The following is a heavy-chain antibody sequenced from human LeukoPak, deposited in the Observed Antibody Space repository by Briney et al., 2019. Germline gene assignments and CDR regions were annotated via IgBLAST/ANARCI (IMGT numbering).Heavy chain of an antibody. CDR1: GGSFSGYY. D-gene: IGHD6-13*01. J-gene: IGHJ4*02. V-gene: IGHV4-34*01. CDR2: INHSGST. CDR3: ATTGYSSSWTRRPPYYFDY. Sequence: SETLSLTCAVYGGSFSGYYWSWIRQPPGKGLEWIGEINHSGSTNYNPSLMSRVTISVDTSKNQFSLKLSSVTAADTAVYYCATTGYSSSWTRRPPYYFDYWGQGTLVTVSS.